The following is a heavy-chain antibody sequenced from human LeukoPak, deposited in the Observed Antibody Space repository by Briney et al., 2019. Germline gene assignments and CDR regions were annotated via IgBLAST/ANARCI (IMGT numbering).Heavy chain of an antibody. D-gene: IGHD3-22*01. J-gene: IGHJ4*02. CDR2: IIPIFGTA. V-gene: IGHV1-69*13. CDR1: GGTFSSYA. CDR3: ARGGEYYYDSSGYYYTAYYFDY. Sequence: ASVKVSCKASGGTFSSYAISWVRQAPGQGLEWMGGIIPIFGTANYAQKFQGRVTITADESTSTAYMELSSLRSEDTAAYYCARGGEYYYDSSGYYYTAYYFDYWGQGTLVTVSS.